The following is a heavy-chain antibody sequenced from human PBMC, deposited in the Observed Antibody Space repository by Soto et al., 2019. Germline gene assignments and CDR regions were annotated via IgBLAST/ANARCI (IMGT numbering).Heavy chain of an antibody. Sequence: QVQLVQSGAEVKKPGSSVKVSCKASGGIFNKYPVSGVRQAPGQGLEWRGRFIPLFGITNYAQKFQGRVMITADKSTNTAYMEVNGLRSEDTALYYCATFYGGDCTTTTCYGDFDYWGQGTLVTVTS. J-gene: IGHJ4*02. D-gene: IGHD2-2*01. CDR3: ATFYGGDCTTTTCYGDFDY. V-gene: IGHV1-69*02. CDR2: FIPLFGIT. CDR1: GGIFNKYP.